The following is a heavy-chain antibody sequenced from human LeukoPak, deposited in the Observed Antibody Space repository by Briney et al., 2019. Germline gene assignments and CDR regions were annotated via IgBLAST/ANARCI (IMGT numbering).Heavy chain of an antibody. J-gene: IGHJ4*02. V-gene: IGHV3-30*04. Sequence: PGGSLRLSCAASGFTFSSYAMHWVRQAPGKGLEWVAVISYDGSNKYYADSVKGRFTISRDNSKNTLYLQMNSLRAEDTAVYYCARDRDWNYGLLIDYWGQGTLVTVSS. CDR3: ARDRDWNYGLLIDY. D-gene: IGHD1-7*01. CDR1: GFTFSSYA. CDR2: ISYDGSNK.